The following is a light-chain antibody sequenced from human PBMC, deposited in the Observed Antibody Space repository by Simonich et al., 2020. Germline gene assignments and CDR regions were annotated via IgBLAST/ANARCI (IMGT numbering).Light chain of an antibody. CDR3: QQYNNWPPLT. V-gene: IGKV3-15*01. CDR1: QRVSSN. J-gene: IGKJ4*01. Sequence: EIVMTQSQATLSVPPGERATLSCRASQRVSSNLAWYQQKPGQAPRLIIYGASTRATGIPARFSGSGSGTEFTLTISSLQSEDFAVYYCQQYNNWPPLTFGGGTKVEIK. CDR2: GAS.